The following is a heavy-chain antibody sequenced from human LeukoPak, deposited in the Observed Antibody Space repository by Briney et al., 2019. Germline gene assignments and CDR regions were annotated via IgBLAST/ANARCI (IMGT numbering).Heavy chain of an antibody. Sequence: HAGGSLRLSCAASGFTFSSSAMHWVRQAPGKGLEWVALISDDGSHKYYANSVKGRFTTSRDNSKNTLYLQMNSLTTEDTAVYYCARDQDDYGGNSPLGYWGQGTLVTVSS. V-gene: IGHV3-30*04. CDR1: GFTFSSSA. CDR2: ISDDGSHK. D-gene: IGHD4-23*01. J-gene: IGHJ4*02. CDR3: ARDQDDYGGNSPLGY.